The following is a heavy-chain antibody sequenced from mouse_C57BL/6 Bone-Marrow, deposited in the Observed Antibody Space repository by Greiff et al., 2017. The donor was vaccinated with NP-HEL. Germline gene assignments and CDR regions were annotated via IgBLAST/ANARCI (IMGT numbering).Heavy chain of an antibody. CDR3: VRHRDSSGYDYAMDY. CDR1: GFSFNTYA. Sequence: EVQRVESGGGLVQPKGSLKLSCAASGFSFNTYAMNWVRQAPGKGLEWVARIRSKSNNYATYYADSVKDRFTISRDDSESMLYLQMNNLKTEDTAMYYCVRHRDSSGYDYAMDYWGQGTSVTVSS. CDR2: IRSKSNNYAT. V-gene: IGHV10-1*01. D-gene: IGHD3-2*02. J-gene: IGHJ4*01.